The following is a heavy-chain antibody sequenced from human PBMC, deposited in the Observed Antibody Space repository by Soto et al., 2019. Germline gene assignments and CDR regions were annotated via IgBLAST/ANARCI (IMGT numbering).Heavy chain of an antibody. CDR2: ISAYNGNT. V-gene: IGHV1-18*01. CDR3: ARDRVATIRVPLRRSWFDP. CDR1: GYTFTSYG. D-gene: IGHD5-12*01. Sequence: QVQLVQSGAEVKKPGASVKVSCKASGYTFTSYGISWVRQAPGQGLEWMGWISAYNGNTNYAQKLQGRVTMTTDTSTSTAYMELRSLRSDDTAVYYCARDRVATIRVPLRRSWFDPWGQGTLVTVSS. J-gene: IGHJ5*02.